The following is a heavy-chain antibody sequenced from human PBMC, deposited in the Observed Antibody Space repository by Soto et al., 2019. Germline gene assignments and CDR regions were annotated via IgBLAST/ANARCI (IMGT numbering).Heavy chain of an antibody. D-gene: IGHD3-3*01. CDR1: GGSFSGYY. V-gene: IGHV4-34*01. CDR2: INHSGST. CDR3: ARLALRFHGAFDI. Sequence: QVQLQQWGAGLLKPSETLSLTCAVYGGSFSGYYWSWIRQPPGKGLEWIGEINHSGSTNYNPSLKIRVTISVDTSKIQFSLKLSSVTAADTAVYYCARLALRFHGAFDIWGQGTMVTVSS. J-gene: IGHJ3*02.